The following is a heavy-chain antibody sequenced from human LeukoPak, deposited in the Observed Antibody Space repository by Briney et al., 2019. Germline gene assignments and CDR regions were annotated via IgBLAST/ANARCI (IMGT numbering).Heavy chain of an antibody. D-gene: IGHD1-26*01. V-gene: IGHV1-2*02. J-gene: IGHJ3*02. CDR1: GYTFTGYY. CDR3: ARDFGSYYFYAFDI. Sequence: ASVKVSCKASGYTFTGYYMHWVRQAPGQGLEWMGWINPNSGGTNYAQKFQGRVTMTRDTSISTAYMELSRLRSDDTAVYYCARDFGSYYFYAFDIWGQGTMVTVSS. CDR2: INPNSGGT.